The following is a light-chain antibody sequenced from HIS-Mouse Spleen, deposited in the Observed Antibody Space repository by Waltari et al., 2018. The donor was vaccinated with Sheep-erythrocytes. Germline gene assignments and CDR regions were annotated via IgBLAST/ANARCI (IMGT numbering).Light chain of an antibody. CDR2: AAS. J-gene: IGKJ2*01. CDR3: QQSYSTPYT. Sequence: DIQMTQSPSSLSASGGDRVTITCRASQSISSYLNWYQQKPGKAPKRLIYAASSLQSGVPSRFSGSGSGTDFTLTISSLQPEDFATYYCQQSYSTPYTFGQGTKLEIK. V-gene: IGKV1-39*01. CDR1: QSISSY.